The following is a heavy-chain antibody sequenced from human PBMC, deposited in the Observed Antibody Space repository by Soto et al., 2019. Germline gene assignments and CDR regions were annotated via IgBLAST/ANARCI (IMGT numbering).Heavy chain of an antibody. J-gene: IGHJ4*02. V-gene: IGHV3-23*01. CDR2: IRGDLVTT. Sequence: EMQLLESGGGLVQPGGSLRLSCATSGFTFSDHAMHWVRQAPGEGLEWVSGIRGDLVTTPYADSVKGRFTISRDNSKNTLYLQMNRLRAEDTAKYYCVKEGKMGVEGFDFWGQGTLVTVSS. CDR3: VKEGKMGVEGFDF. D-gene: IGHD1-26*01. CDR1: GFTFSDHA.